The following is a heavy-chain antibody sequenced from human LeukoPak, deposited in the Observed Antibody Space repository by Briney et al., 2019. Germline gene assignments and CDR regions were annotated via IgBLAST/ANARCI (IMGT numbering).Heavy chain of an antibody. CDR2: IKHDGSEK. Sequence: GGSLRLSCAASGFTFSSYWLSWVRQAPGKGLEWVANIKHDGSEKYYMDSVRGRFTISRDNAKNSLYLQMNSLRAEDTAVYYCARDSSIFGVFWGQGTLVTVSS. J-gene: IGHJ4*02. CDR3: ARDSSIFGVF. CDR1: GFTFSSYW. V-gene: IGHV3-7*01. D-gene: IGHD3-3*01.